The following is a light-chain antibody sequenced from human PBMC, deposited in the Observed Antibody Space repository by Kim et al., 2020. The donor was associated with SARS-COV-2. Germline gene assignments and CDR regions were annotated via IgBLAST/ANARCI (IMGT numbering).Light chain of an antibody. CDR2: AAS. CDR3: QKYNSASST. Sequence: SASVGDRFTITCRARQGISNYLAWYQQKPGKVPKLLIYAASTLQSGVPSRFSGSGSGTDFTLTISSLQPEDVATYYCQKYNSASSTFGQGTKLEI. CDR1: QGISNY. J-gene: IGKJ2*01. V-gene: IGKV1-27*01.